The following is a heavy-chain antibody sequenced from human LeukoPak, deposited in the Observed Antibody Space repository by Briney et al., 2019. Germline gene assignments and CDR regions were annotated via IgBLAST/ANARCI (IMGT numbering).Heavy chain of an antibody. CDR2: INHSGST. Sequence: PSETLSLTCAVYGGSFSGYYWSWIRQPPGKGLEWIGEINHSGSTNYNPSLKSRVTISVDTSKNQFSLKLSSVTAADTAVYYCARGASGSYYGYWGQGTPVTVSS. V-gene: IGHV4-34*01. CDR3: ARGASGSYYGY. J-gene: IGHJ4*02. D-gene: IGHD1-26*01. CDR1: GGSFSGYY.